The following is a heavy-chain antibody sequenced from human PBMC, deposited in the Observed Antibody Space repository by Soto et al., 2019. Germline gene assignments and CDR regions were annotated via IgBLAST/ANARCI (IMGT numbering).Heavy chain of an antibody. CDR1: GLTFSTYA. J-gene: IGHJ3*02. CDR3: AKEWAGDAFDI. V-gene: IGHV3-23*01. D-gene: IGHD6-19*01. Sequence: GGSLRLSCAASGLTFSTYAMSWVRQAPGQGLEWVSSMSFSGGTTYYADSVKGRFTISRDNSKNTLYLQMTSLRAEDTAIYFCAKEWAGDAFDIWGQGTMVTVSS. CDR2: MSFSGGTT.